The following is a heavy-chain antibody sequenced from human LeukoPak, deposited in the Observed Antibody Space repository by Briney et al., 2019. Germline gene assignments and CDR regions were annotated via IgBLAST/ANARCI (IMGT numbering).Heavy chain of an antibody. CDR3: ARARTWFGETLDY. Sequence: SETLSLTCTISGGSISTYYWSWIRQPPGKGLEWIGNIYYSGSTNYNPSLKSRVTISVDTSKNQFSLKLRSVTAADTAVYYCARARTWFGETLDYWGQGTLVTVSS. J-gene: IGHJ4*02. D-gene: IGHD3-10*01. CDR1: GGSISTYY. CDR2: IYYSGST. V-gene: IGHV4-59*01.